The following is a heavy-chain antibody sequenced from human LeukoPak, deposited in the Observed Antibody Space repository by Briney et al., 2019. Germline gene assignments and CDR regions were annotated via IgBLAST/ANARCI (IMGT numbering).Heavy chain of an antibody. Sequence: GGSLRLSCAASGFTVSSNYMSWVRQAPGKGLEWVSVIYSGGSTYYADSVKGRFTISRDNSKNTLYLQMNSLRAEDTAVYYCALLVRDYYDSSAQLSQDYWGQGTLVTVSS. D-gene: IGHD3-22*01. CDR2: IYSGGST. V-gene: IGHV3-53*01. CDR3: ALLVRDYYDSSAQLSQDY. J-gene: IGHJ4*02. CDR1: GFTVSSNY.